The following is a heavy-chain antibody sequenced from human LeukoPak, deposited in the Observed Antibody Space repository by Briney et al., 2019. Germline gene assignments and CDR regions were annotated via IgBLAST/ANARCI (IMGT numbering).Heavy chain of an antibody. J-gene: IGHJ4*02. CDR3: ARWGGTPNDY. Sequence: GPSVKVSSKVSGHIFINHGIAWERHAPEQVLEYMGWISAYIGSTDLAQNLQGRVTLTTDTSTTTGYMELRSLTPDDTAVYYCARWGGTPNDYWGQGTLVTVSS. V-gene: IGHV1-18*01. CDR1: GHIFINHG. D-gene: IGHD1-26*01. CDR2: ISAYIGST.